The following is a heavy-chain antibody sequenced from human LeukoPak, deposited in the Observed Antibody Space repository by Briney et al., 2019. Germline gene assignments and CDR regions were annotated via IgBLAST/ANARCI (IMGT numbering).Heavy chain of an antibody. CDR2: ISYDGSNK. CDR1: GFTFSSYG. CDR3: AKCREVVATISAFDI. J-gene: IGHJ3*02. Sequence: GGSLRLSCAASGFTFSSYGMHWVRQAPGKGLEWVAVISYDGSNKYYADSVKGRFTISRDNSKNTLYLQMNSLRAEDTAVYYCAKCREVVATISAFDIWGQGTMVTVSS. D-gene: IGHD5-12*01. V-gene: IGHV3-30*18.